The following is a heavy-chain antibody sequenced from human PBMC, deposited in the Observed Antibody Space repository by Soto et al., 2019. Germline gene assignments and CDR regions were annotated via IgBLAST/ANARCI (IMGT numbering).Heavy chain of an antibody. CDR1: GFTSSSYG. V-gene: IGHV3-30*18. J-gene: IGHJ4*02. CDR3: AKDAYASGPFDY. Sequence: QVQLVESGGGVVQPGRSLRLSCAASGFTSSSYGMHWVRQAPGKGLEWVAVISYDGSNKYYADSVKGRFTISRDNSKNTLYLQRNSLRAEDTAVYYCAKDAYASGPFDYWGQGTRVTVSS. D-gene: IGHD3-10*01. CDR2: ISYDGSNK.